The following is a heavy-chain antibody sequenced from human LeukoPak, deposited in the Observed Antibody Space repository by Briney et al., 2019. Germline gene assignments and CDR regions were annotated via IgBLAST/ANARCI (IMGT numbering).Heavy chain of an antibody. V-gene: IGHV3-23*01. J-gene: IGHJ4*02. CDR2: FTSSGSAT. CDR1: EFTFSRYS. CDR3: AKGLEGRNYFDY. Sequence: GGSLRLSCAASEFTFSRYSMNWVRQAPGKGLEWVSGFTSSGSATYYADSVKGRFTISRDNSKNTLYLQMNSLRVEDTAVYYCAKGLEGRNYFDYWGQGTLVAVSS.